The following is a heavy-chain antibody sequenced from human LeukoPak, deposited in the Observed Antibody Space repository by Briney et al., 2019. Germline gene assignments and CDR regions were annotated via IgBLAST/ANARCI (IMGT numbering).Heavy chain of an antibody. V-gene: IGHV3-21*01. J-gene: IGHJ4*02. CDR3: ARYFGEGGSLDY. D-gene: IGHD1-26*01. CDR1: GFTFSSHS. Sequence: GGSLRLSCAASGFTFSSHSMNWVRHAPGKGLEWVSSISSSSSYIYYADSVKCRFTISRDNAKNSLYLQMNSLRAEDTAVYYCARYFGEGGSLDYWGQGTLVTVSS. CDR2: ISSSSSYI.